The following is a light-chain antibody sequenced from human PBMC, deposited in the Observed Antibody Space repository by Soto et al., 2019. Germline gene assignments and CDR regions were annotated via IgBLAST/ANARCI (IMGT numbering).Light chain of an antibody. V-gene: IGLV2-14*01. CDR2: EVS. J-gene: IGLJ1*01. Sequence: QSVLTQPASVSGSPGQSITISCTGTSSDVGGYNYVSWYQQHPGKAPKLMIYEVSNRPSGVSNRFSGSKSGNTASLAISGLQPEDEVTYYCATWDDSRKGVFGTGTKVTVL. CDR1: SSDVGGYNY. CDR3: ATWDDSRKGV.